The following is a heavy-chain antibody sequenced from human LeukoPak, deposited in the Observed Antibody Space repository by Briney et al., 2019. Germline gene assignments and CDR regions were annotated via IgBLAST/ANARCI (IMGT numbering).Heavy chain of an antibody. D-gene: IGHD3-16*01. CDR3: ARLPGGSFSPKSDAFDI. J-gene: IGHJ3*02. Sequence: GESLKISCKGSGYSFTSYWIGWVGQMPGKGLEWMGIIYPGDSDTRYSPSFQGQVTISADKSISTAYLQWSSLKASDTAMYYCARLPGGSFSPKSDAFDIWGQGTMVTVSS. CDR1: GYSFTSYW. CDR2: IYPGDSDT. V-gene: IGHV5-51*01.